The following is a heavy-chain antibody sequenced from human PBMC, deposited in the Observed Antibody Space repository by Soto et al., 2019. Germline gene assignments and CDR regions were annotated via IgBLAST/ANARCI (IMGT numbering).Heavy chain of an antibody. Sequence: PSETLSLTCAVSGDSISSSKWWSWVRQPPGKGLEWIGEIYHSGSTNYNPSLKSRVIISVDKSKNQFSLKLSSVTDADTAVYYCARDPRHRLITMIVVVSGWFDPWGQGTLVTVSS. D-gene: IGHD3-22*01. V-gene: IGHV4-4*02. J-gene: IGHJ5*02. CDR3: ARDPRHRLITMIVVVSGWFDP. CDR2: IYHSGST. CDR1: GDSISSSKW.